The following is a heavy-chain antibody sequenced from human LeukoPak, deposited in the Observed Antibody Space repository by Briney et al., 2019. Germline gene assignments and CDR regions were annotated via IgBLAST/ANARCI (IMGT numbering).Heavy chain of an antibody. J-gene: IGHJ5*02. D-gene: IGHD3-16*01. CDR2: IYYSGST. CDR3: ARALGSRYSNWFDP. V-gene: IGHV4-59*01. Sequence: PSETLSLTCTVSGGSISSYYWSWIRQPPGKGLEWIGYIYYSGSTNYNPSLKSRVTISVDTSKNQFSLKLSSVTAADTAVYYCARALGSRYSNWFDPWGQGTLVTVSS. CDR1: GGSISSYY.